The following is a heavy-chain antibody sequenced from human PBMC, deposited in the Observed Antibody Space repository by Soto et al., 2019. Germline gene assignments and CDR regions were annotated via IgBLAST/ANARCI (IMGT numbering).Heavy chain of an antibody. V-gene: IGHV4-4*02. D-gene: IGHD6-19*01. CDR1: GGSINKNW. CDR3: ARGRRVNLVKLVAVAGTINDY. Sequence: PSETLSLTCDVSGGSINKNWWSWVRQAPGKGLEWIGETYDGVIFNYNPTLRGRVSISIDRSKNQYSLQLSSVTAADTAVYYCARGRRVNLVKLVAVAGTINDYWGQGTLGTVS. CDR2: TYDGVIF. J-gene: IGHJ4*02.